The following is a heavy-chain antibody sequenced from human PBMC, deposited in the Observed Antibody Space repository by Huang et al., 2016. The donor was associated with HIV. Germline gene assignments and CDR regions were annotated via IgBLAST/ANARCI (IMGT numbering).Heavy chain of an antibody. CDR2: IYPGDADP. CDR1: GFSFTNYW. CDR3: ARPLLGYSNGYYFDY. D-gene: IGHD5-18*01. V-gene: IGHV5-51*03. Sequence: EVQLVQSGAEVKKPGESLKISCKGSGFSFTNYWIGWVRQMPGKGLEWMGIIYPGDADPTYSPSFRGQVTISAYKSINTAYLQWNSLKASDSAMYYCARPLLGYSNGYYFDYWGQGTLVTVSS. J-gene: IGHJ4*02.